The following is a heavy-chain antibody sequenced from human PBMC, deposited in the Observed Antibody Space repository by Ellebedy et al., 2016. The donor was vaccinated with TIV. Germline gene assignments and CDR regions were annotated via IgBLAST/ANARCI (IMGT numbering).Heavy chain of an antibody. D-gene: IGHD4-17*01. CDR2: IYPGDSDT. V-gene: IGHV5-51*01. Sequence: GESLKISCKGSGYIFTNYWIGWVRQMPGKGLEWMGIIYPGDSDTRYSPSFQGHVTISADKSISTAYLQWSSLKASDTAMYYCASYYGDYARGWANFDYWGQGTLVTVSS. CDR3: ASYYGDYARGWANFDY. J-gene: IGHJ4*02. CDR1: GYIFTNYW.